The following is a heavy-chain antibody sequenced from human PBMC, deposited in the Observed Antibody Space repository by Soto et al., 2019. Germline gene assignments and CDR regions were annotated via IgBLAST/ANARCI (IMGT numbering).Heavy chain of an antibody. V-gene: IGHV3-30-3*01. J-gene: IGHJ4*02. CDR2: ISYDGSDK. D-gene: IGHD1-26*01. CDR1: GFTFSSYA. CDR3: AKGGGSYPFDY. Sequence: GGSLRLSCAASGFTFSSYAMHWVRQAPGKGLEWVALISYDGSDKDYADSVKGRFTISRDNSRNTLYLQMSSLSAEDTAVYYCAKGGGSYPFDYWGQGTLVTVSS.